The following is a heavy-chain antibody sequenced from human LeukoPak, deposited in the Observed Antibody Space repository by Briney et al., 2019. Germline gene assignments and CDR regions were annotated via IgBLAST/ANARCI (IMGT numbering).Heavy chain of an antibody. Sequence: SETLSLTCTVSGGYISSGGYYWSWIRQHPGTGLEWIGYIYYSGSTYYNPSLKSRVTISVDTSKNQFSLKLSSVTAADTAVYYCTRYGPDYDIVTGYTYYYYGMDVWGQGTTVTVSS. V-gene: IGHV4-31*03. CDR3: TRYGPDYDIVTGYTYYYYGMDV. J-gene: IGHJ6*02. CDR1: GGYISSGGYY. CDR2: IYYSGST. D-gene: IGHD3-9*01.